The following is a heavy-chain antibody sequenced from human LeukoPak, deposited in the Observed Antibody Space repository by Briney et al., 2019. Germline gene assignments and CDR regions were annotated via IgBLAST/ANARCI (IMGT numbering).Heavy chain of an antibody. Sequence: SETLSLICTVSGGSISSSSYYWGWIRQPPGKGLEWIGSIYYSGSTYYNPSLKSRVTISVDTSKNQFSLKLSSVTAADTAVYYCARVVVATISFDYWGQGTLVTVSS. CDR2: IYYSGST. CDR3: ARVVVATISFDY. D-gene: IGHD5-12*01. J-gene: IGHJ4*02. CDR1: GGSISSSSYY. V-gene: IGHV4-39*07.